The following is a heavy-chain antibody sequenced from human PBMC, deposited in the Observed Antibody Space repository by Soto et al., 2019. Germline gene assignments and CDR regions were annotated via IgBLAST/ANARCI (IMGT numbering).Heavy chain of an antibody. CDR1: GYSFANQA. CDR2: ISGRSGNS. V-gene: IGHV1-18*01. J-gene: IGHJ6*02. D-gene: IGHD3-22*01. Sequence: QVQLVQSGTEVKKHGASVKVSCKTSGYSFANQAINWVRQAPGQGLEWVGWISGRSGNSNYAETVRGRVTMTTDTSTGTAYLELRALTTDDTAVYYCARGYDSSAYFYPLGDGMDVWGQGTTVTVSS. CDR3: ARGYDSSAYFYPLGDGMDV.